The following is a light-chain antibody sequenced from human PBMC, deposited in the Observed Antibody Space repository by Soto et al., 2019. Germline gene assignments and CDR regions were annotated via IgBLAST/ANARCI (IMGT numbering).Light chain of an antibody. CDR2: DDN. V-gene: IGLV1-51*01. CDR1: SSNIGGNS. J-gene: IGLJ1*01. Sequence: VLTQPPSVSAAPGQKVTISCSGSSSNIGGNSVSWYQQLPGTAPKLLIYDDNKRPSGIPDRFSGSKSGTSATLGITGLQTGDEADYYCGSWDSSLSAYVFGTGTKVTVL. CDR3: GSWDSSLSAYV.